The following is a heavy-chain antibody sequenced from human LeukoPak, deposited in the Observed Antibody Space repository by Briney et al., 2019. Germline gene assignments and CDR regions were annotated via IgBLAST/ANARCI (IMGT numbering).Heavy chain of an antibody. CDR1: GFIFNNFG. D-gene: IGHD3-22*01. Sequence: GGSLRLSCAASGFIFNNFGLVWVRQAPGKGLEWVSGIRNDGGGTTYADFVKGRFTISRDNSKNTLFLQMNSLRADDTALYYCAKGSSGYFLDLWGQGTLVTVSS. CDR3: AKGSSGYFLDL. V-gene: IGHV3-23*01. CDR2: IRNDGGGT. J-gene: IGHJ5*02.